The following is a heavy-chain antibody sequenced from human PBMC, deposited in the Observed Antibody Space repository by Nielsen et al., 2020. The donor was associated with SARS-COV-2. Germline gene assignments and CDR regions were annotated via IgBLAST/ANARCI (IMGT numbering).Heavy chain of an antibody. CDR3: ARVLGGSSLFVWFDP. J-gene: IGHJ5*02. V-gene: IGHV4-61*01. D-gene: IGHD1-26*01. Sequence: SETLSLTCTVSGGSVSSGSYYWSWIRQPPGKGLEWIGYIYYSGSTNYNPSLKSRVTISVDTSKNQFSLKLSSVTAADTAVYYCARVLGGSSLFVWFDPWGQGTLVTVSS. CDR1: GGSVSSGSYY. CDR2: IYYSGST.